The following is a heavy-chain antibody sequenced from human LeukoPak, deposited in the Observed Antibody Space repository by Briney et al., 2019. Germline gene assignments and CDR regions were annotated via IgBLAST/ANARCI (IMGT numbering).Heavy chain of an antibody. CDR2: IYYSGNT. Sequence: SEPLCLTCTVSGGSISSYYWSWIRQPPRKGLGGIGYIYYSGNTNYTLSLKSPVTISVDTSKSQCSLKLSAVTAADTAVYYCANADYWGQGTLVTVSS. V-gene: IGHV4-59*01. CDR1: GGSISSYY. J-gene: IGHJ4*02. CDR3: ANADY.